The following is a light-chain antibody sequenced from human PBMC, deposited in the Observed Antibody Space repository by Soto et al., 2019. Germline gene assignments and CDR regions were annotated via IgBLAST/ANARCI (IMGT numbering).Light chain of an antibody. CDR1: QSVSSN. Sequence: EIVMTQSPATLAGSPGERATLSCRASQSVSSNLAWYQQKPGQAPRLLIYGASTRATGIPDRFSGSGSGTDFTLTISRLEPDDFAVYYCQPYGSSRVTFGQGTRLEIK. CDR2: GAS. CDR3: QPYGSSRVT. J-gene: IGKJ5*01. V-gene: IGKV3-20*01.